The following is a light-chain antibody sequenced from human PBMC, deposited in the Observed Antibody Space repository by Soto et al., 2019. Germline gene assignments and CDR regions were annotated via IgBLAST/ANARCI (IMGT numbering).Light chain of an antibody. Sequence: EIVLTQSPGTLSLSPGERATLSCRASQNVNNNYLAWYQQKPGQAPRLLIYGASRRATDIPDRFSGSGSGKECTITMRRLEPEDSAVYSCQQYGSAPLTFGGGTKVEIK. V-gene: IGKV3-20*01. CDR2: GAS. J-gene: IGKJ4*01. CDR1: QNVNNNY. CDR3: QQYGSAPLT.